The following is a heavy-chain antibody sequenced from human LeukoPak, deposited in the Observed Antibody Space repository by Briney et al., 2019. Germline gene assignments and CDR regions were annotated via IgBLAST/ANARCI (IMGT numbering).Heavy chain of an antibody. Sequence: GGSLRLSCAASGFTFSSYSMNWVRQAPGKGLKWVSFISSSSTYIYYADSVKGRFTISRDDAKNSLYLQMSSLRADDTAVYYCARDRVVSGRFGEVASWGQGTLVTVSS. CDR2: ISSSSTYI. D-gene: IGHD3-10*01. J-gene: IGHJ5*01. V-gene: IGHV3-21*01. CDR3: ARDRVVSGRFGEVAS. CDR1: GFTFSSYS.